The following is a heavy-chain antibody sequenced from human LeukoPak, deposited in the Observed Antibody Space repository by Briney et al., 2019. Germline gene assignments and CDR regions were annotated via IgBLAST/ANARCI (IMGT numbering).Heavy chain of an antibody. V-gene: IGHV1-46*01. CDR2: INPSGGST. CDR1: GYTFTSYY. J-gene: IGHJ4*02. CDR3: ARDRGRGSYYRSFDY. D-gene: IGHD1-26*01. Sequence: ASVKVSCKASGYTFTSYYMHWVRQAPGQGLEWMGIINPSGGSTSYAQKFQGRVTMTRDTSTSTVCMELSSLRSEDTAVYYCARDRGRGSYYRSFDYWGQGTLVTVSS.